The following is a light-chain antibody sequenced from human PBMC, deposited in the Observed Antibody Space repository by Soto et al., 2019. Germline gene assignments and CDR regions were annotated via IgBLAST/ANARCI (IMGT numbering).Light chain of an antibody. CDR1: QSISSH. J-gene: IGKJ4*01. CDR3: QQRPNWPLT. CDR2: DAP. V-gene: IGKV3-11*01. Sequence: EIVLTQSPATLSLSPGEGATLSCRASQSISSHLAWYQQKPGQAPRLLMYDAPNRATGIPARFSGSGSGTDFTLPISSLAPEDFAVYYCQQRPNWPLTFGGGTKLEIK.